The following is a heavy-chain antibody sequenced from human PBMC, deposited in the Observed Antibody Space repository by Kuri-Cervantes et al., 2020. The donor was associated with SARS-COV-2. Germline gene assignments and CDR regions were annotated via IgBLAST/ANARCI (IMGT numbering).Heavy chain of an antibody. CDR1: GFTFNSYF. Sequence: GGSLRLSCAASGFTFNSYFMSWLRQAPGKGLEWVASINQDGSEKYYVDSVKDRFTISRDTAKNSLYLQMNSLRAEDTAVYYCASAFGGAWYYVFDYWGQGTLVTVSS. CDR2: INQDGSEK. D-gene: IGHD2-21*02. V-gene: IGHV3-7*01. CDR3: ASAFGGAWYYVFDY. J-gene: IGHJ4*02.